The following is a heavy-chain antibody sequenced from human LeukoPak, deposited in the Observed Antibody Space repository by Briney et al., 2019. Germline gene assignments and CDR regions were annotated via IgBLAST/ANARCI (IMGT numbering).Heavy chain of an antibody. CDR2: LCSSGTYI. D-gene: IGHD1-26*01. V-gene: IGHV3-21*01. CDR1: GFTFSSYS. Sequence: GGSLRLSCAASGFTFSSYSMHWVRQAPGKGLEWVASLCSSGTYIYFADSVKGRSTISRDNANNSLYPQMNILRAEDTAVYYCARGKTVGATTGIAFDVWGQGTMVTVSS. J-gene: IGHJ3*01. CDR3: ARGKTVGATTGIAFDV.